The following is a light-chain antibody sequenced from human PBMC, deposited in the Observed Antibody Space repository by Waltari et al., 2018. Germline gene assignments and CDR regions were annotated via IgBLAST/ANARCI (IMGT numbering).Light chain of an antibody. CDR2: DNN. CDR3: GAWDTSLSTVM. CDR1: SSNIENNY. Sequence: QSVLTQPPSVSAAPGQRVTLSCSGSSSNIENNYVSWYQQLPGTAPQLLIYDNNKRPSGIPDRFSGSKSGTSATLDITGLQTGDEADYYCGAWDTSLSTVMFGGGTKLTVL. J-gene: IGLJ3*02. V-gene: IGLV1-51*01.